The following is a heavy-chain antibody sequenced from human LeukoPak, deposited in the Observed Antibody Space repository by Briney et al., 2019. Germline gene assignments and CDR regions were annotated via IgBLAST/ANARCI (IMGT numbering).Heavy chain of an antibody. J-gene: IGHJ6*02. Sequence: SETLSLTCTVSGASISSYYWSCFRQPPGKGLEWIGYIYYSGSTNYNPSLKSRVTISVDTSKNQFSLKLSSVTAADTAVYYCARATLVRGVIYGVDVWGQGTTVTVSS. CDR3: ARATLVRGVIYGVDV. CDR1: GASISSYY. CDR2: IYYSGST. V-gene: IGHV4-59*01. D-gene: IGHD3-10*01.